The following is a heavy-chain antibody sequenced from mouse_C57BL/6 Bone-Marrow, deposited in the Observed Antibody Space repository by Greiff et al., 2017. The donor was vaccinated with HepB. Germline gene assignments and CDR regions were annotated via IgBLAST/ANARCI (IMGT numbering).Heavy chain of an antibody. D-gene: IGHD2-5*01. CDR2: IDPNSGGT. Sequence: QVQLQQPGAELVKPGASVKMSCKASGYTFTSYWMHWVKQRPGRGLEWIGGIDPNSGGTDYNEKFKSKAILTVDKPSSTANMQRSSLTSEDSAVYYCVRMRNYYSNYEFAYWGQGTLVTVSA. J-gene: IGHJ3*01. CDR3: VRMRNYYSNYEFAY. V-gene: IGHV1-72*01. CDR1: GYTFTSYW.